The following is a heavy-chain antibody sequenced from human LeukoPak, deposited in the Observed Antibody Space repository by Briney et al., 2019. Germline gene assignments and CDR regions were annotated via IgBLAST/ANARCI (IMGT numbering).Heavy chain of an antibody. J-gene: IGHJ4*02. CDR2: ISSSSSYI. V-gene: IGHV3-21*01. D-gene: IGHD5-18*01. CDR3: ARGMEAMDELDY. Sequence: KPGGSLRLSCAASGFTFSSYSMNWVRQAPGKGLEWVSSISSSSSYIYYADSVKGRFTISRDNAKNSLYLQVNSLRAEDTAVYYCARGMEAMDELDYWGQGTLVTVSS. CDR1: GFTFSSYS.